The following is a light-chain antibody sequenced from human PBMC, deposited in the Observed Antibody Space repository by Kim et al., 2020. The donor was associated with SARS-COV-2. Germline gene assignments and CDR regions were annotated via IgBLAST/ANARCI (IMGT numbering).Light chain of an antibody. CDR1: KFGGKD. CDR3: QAWDSSTHNYV. Sequence: PERTSACTVSGYKFGGKDVSWDQQKPGHAPVVVIYQDNQRPSGIPERFSGSNSGNTATLTISGTQAMDEADYYCQAWDSSTHNYVFGAGTKVTVL. J-gene: IGLJ1*01. CDR2: QDN. V-gene: IGLV3-1*01.